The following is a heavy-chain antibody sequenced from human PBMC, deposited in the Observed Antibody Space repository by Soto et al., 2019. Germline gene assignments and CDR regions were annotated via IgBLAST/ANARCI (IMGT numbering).Heavy chain of an antibody. V-gene: IGHV4-34*01. Sequence: SETLSLTCAVYGGSFSGYYWGWIRQPPGKVLEWIGEINHSGSTNYNPSLKSRVTISVDTSKNQFSLKLSSVTAADTAVYYCARGLTYYDISTGYYRGWLDPWGQGTLVAVSS. CDR3: ARGLTYYDISTGYYRGWLDP. CDR2: INHSGST. D-gene: IGHD3-9*01. CDR1: GGSFSGYY. J-gene: IGHJ5*02.